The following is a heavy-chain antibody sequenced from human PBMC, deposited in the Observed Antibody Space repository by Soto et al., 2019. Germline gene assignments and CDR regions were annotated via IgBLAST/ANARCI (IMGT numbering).Heavy chain of an antibody. CDR2: INTYDGNT. CDR1: GYTFTSYG. Sequence: QVQLVQSGAAVKKPGASVKVSCKASGYTFTSYGINWVRQAPGQGLEWMGWINTYDGNTNHAQKFQGRVTMTTDTSTSTAYMELRSLSSDDTAVYYCAASQQFDYWGQGTLVTVSS. D-gene: IGHD6-13*01. V-gene: IGHV1-18*01. CDR3: AASQQFDY. J-gene: IGHJ4*02.